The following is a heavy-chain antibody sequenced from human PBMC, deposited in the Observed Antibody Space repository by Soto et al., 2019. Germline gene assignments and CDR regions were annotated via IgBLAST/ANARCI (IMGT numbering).Heavy chain of an antibody. D-gene: IGHD6-13*01. CDR1: GGPISSNY. J-gene: IGHJ4*02. Sequence: ETLSLTCTVSGGPISSNYWTWIRQPPGKGLEWIGYVYNSGSTNYNPSLKSRVTISEDTSKSQFSLKVNSMTAADTAVYYCARYRREAVAGYTLDNWGQGILVTVSS. CDR3: ARYRREAVAGYTLDN. CDR2: VYNSGST. V-gene: IGHV4-59*01.